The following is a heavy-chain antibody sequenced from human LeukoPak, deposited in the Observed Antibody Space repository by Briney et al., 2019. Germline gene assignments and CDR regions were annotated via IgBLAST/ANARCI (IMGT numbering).Heavy chain of an antibody. D-gene: IGHD3-10*01. CDR2: INHSGST. CDR1: GGSFSGYY. CDR3: ARALHYGSGSFLRYYYYMDV. J-gene: IGHJ6*03. Sequence: PSETLSLTCAVYGGSFSGYYWSWIRQPPGKGLEWIGEINHSGSTNYNPSLKSRVTISVDTSKNQFSPKLSSVTAADTAVYYCARALHYGSGSFLRYYYYMDVWGKGTTVTVSS. V-gene: IGHV4-34*01.